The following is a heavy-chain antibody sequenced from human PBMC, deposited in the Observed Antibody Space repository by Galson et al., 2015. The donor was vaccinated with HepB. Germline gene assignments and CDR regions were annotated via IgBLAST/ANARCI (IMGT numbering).Heavy chain of an antibody. Sequence: SLRLSCAASGFTFSSYSMNWVRQAPGKGLEWVSSISSSSSYIYYADSVKGRFTISRDNAKNSLFLQMNSLRAEDTAVYYCARAEDVSSGWYWGGDYGMDVWGHATTVTVSS. D-gene: IGHD6-19*01. CDR1: GFTFSSYS. CDR2: ISSSSSYI. CDR3: ARAEDVSSGWYWGGDYGMDV. V-gene: IGHV3-21*01. J-gene: IGHJ6*02.